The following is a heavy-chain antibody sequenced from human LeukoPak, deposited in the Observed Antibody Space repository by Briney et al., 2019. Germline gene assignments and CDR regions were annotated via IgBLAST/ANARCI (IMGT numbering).Heavy chain of an antibody. CDR2: IYPGDSDT. V-gene: IGHV5-51*01. J-gene: IGHJ4*02. CDR1: GSSFTSYW. D-gene: IGHD5-24*01. CDR3: ARWHKRWLQFAYYFDY. Sequence: GESLKISCQGSGSSFTSYWIGWVRQMPGKGLDWMGIIYPGDSDTRYSPSFQGQVTISADKSISTAYLQWSSLKASDTAMYYCARWHKRWLQFAYYFDYWGQGTLVTVSS.